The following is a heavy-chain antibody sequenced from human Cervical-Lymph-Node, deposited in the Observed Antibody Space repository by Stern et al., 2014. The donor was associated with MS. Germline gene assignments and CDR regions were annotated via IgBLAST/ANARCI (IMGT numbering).Heavy chain of an antibody. Sequence: VQLVQSGAEVKKPGASGKVSCQASGYTFTSYGISWVRPAPGQGLEWMGWISAYNGNTNYAQKLQGRVTMTTDTSTSTAYMELRSLRSDDTAVYYCARDGGGARYSSSWSTYWGQGTLVTVSS. D-gene: IGHD6-13*01. CDR1: GYTFTSYG. CDR2: ISAYNGNT. V-gene: IGHV1-18*04. CDR3: ARDGGGARYSSSWSTY. J-gene: IGHJ4*02.